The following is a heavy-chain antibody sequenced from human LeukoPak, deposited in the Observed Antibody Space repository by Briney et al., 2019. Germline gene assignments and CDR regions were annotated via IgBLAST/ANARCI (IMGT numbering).Heavy chain of an antibody. Sequence: ASVKVSCKASGGTFSSYAISWVRQAPGQGLEWMGGIIPIFGTTNYAQKFQGRVTITADESTSTVYMELSSLRSEDTAVYYCARDQLRYCSGGSCYYYWGQGTLVTVSS. CDR1: GGTFSSYA. D-gene: IGHD2-15*01. V-gene: IGHV1-69*13. CDR3: ARDQLRYCSGGSCYYY. CDR2: IIPIFGTT. J-gene: IGHJ4*02.